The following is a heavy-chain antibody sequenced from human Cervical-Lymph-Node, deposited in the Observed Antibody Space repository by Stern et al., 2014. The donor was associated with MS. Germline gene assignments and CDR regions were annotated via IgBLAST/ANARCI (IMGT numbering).Heavy chain of an antibody. D-gene: IGHD5-24*01. CDR3: VKDRWIDY. V-gene: IGHV3-64D*06. CDR2: ISSSGVST. J-gene: IGHJ4*02. Sequence: EVQLEESGGGLVQHGGSLRLSCSVSGFTFSGYAMHWVRQAPGRGLEYVSSISSSGVSTYYADSVKGRFTISRDNSKSTLYLQMSSLRAEDTAVYYCVKDRWIDYWGQGSLVIVSS. CDR1: GFTFSGYA.